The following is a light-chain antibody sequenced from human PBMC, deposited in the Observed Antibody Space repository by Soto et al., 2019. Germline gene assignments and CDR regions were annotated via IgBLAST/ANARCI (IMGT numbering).Light chain of an antibody. CDR3: QQYRHWPLT. CDR2: RAS. Sequence: EIVMTQSPAALSVSQGETATLSCRASESINNNLAWYQQKPGQAPRLVIYRASIRATGVPARFSGGGSGTEFTLTISSLQSEDFAFFYCQQYRHWPLTFGGGTNVELK. CDR1: ESINNN. V-gene: IGKV3-15*01. J-gene: IGKJ4*01.